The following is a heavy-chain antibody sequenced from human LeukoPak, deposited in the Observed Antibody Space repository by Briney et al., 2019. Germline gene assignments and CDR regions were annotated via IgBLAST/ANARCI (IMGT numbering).Heavy chain of an antibody. CDR2: ISSSSSYI. Sequence: SGGSLRLSCAASGFTFSSYSMNWVRQAPGKGLEWVSSISSSSSYIYYADSVKGRFTISRDNAKNSLYLQMNSLRAEDTAVYYCARAGILTRDYWGQGTLVTVSS. V-gene: IGHV3-21*01. J-gene: IGHJ4*02. CDR1: GFTFSSYS. CDR3: ARAGILTRDY. D-gene: IGHD3-9*01.